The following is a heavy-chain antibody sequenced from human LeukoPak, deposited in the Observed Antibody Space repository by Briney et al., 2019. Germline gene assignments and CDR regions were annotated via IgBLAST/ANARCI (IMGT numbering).Heavy chain of an antibody. Sequence: GGSLRLSCAVSGITLSNYGMGWVRQAPGKGLEWVAGISDSGGSTNYADPVKGRFTISRDNPKNTLYLQMNSLRAGDTAVYFCAKRGVVIRVILVGFHKEANYFDSWGQGALVTVSS. V-gene: IGHV3-23*01. CDR1: GITLSNYG. CDR2: ISDSGGST. J-gene: IGHJ4*02. CDR3: AKRGVVIRVILVGFHKEANYFDS. D-gene: IGHD3-10*01.